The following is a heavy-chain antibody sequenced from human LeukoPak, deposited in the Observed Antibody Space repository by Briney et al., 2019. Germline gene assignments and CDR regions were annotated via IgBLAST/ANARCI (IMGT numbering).Heavy chain of an antibody. Sequence: GGSLRLSCAASGFTFSSYNMNWVRQAPGKGLEWVSYISSSSSTIYYADSVKGRFTISRDNAKNSLYLQMNSLRAEDTAVYYCAYIVVVPAASNDAFDIWGQGTMVTVSS. CDR2: ISSSSSTI. CDR3: AYIVVVPAASNDAFDI. D-gene: IGHD2-2*01. V-gene: IGHV3-48*01. CDR1: GFTFSSYN. J-gene: IGHJ3*02.